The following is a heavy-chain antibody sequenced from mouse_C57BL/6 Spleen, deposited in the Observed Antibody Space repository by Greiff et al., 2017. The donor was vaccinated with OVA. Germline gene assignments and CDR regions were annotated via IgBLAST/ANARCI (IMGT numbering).Heavy chain of an antibody. D-gene: IGHD2-3*01. CDR3: TRWGYDGYYHFDY. CDR2: IDPETGGT. Sequence: VHLVESGAELVRPGASVTLSCKASGYTFTDYEMHWVKQTPVHGLEWIGAIDPETGGTAYNQKFKGKAILTADKSSSTAYMELRSLTSEDSAVYYCTRWGYDGYYHFDYWGQGTTLTVSS. CDR1: GYTFTDYE. V-gene: IGHV1-15*01. J-gene: IGHJ2*01.